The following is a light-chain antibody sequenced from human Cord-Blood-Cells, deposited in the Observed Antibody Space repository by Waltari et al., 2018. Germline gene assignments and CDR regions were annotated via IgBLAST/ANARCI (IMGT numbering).Light chain of an antibody. J-gene: IGKJ4*01. V-gene: IGKV3-15*01. CDR1: QSVSSN. CDR3: QQYNNWPPLT. Sequence: DIVMTKSPATLSVSPGERATLSARASQSVSSNIAWYQQKPGQAPRLLIYGASTRATGIPARFSGSGSGTEFTLTISSLQSEDVAVYDCQQYNNWPPLTVGGGTKVEIK. CDR2: GAS.